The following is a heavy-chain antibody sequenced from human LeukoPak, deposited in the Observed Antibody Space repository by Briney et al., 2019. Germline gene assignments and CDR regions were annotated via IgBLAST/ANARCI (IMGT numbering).Heavy chain of an antibody. CDR1: AFSFNNYA. J-gene: IGHJ4*02. CDR2: ISNIGGST. Sequence: GGSLRLSCAASAFSFNNYAMSWVRQAPGKGLEWVSTISNIGGSTYYADSVKCRFTTSRDNSQNTEYLPMNSLIAEYTAVDYCSNSLGYCNSARCYVYVDYWGQGTLVTVSS. D-gene: IGHD2-2*01. CDR3: SNSLGYCNSARCYVYVDY. V-gene: IGHV3-23*01.